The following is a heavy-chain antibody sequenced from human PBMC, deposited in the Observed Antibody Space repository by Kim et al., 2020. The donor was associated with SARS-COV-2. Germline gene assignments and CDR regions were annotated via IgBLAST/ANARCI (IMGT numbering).Heavy chain of an antibody. CDR1: GFTFSASA. D-gene: IGHD2-21*02. Sequence: GGSLRLSCAASGFTFSASAMHWVRQASGKGLEWVGRIRSKPNNYATSYAASVTGRITISRDDSTNTVYLQMDSLKTDDTAVYFCSRHSGKQGDRGFDNWG. J-gene: IGHJ4*01. V-gene: IGHV3-73*01. CDR2: IRSKPNNYAT. CDR3: SRHSGKQGDRGFDN.